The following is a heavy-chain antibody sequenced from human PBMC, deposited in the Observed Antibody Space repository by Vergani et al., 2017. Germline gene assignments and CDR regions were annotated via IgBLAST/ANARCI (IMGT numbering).Heavy chain of an antibody. Sequence: QVQLVQSGAEVKKPGASVKVSCKASGYTFTSYDINWVRQATGQGLEWMGWMNPNSGNTGYAQKFQGRVTMTRNTSISTAYMELSSLRSEDTAVYYWARDGVPAAIDYYYGMDVWGQGTTVTVSS. V-gene: IGHV1-8*01. CDR2: MNPNSGNT. D-gene: IGHD2-2*01. CDR1: GYTFTSYD. J-gene: IGHJ6*02. CDR3: ARDGVPAAIDYYYGMDV.